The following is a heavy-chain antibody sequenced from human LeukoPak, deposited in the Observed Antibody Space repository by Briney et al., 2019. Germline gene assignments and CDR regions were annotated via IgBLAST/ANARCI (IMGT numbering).Heavy chain of an antibody. D-gene: IGHD2-15*01. Sequence: GGSLRLSCEASGFTFSSYSMNWVRQAPGKGLEWVSSISSIGSDIHYADSVKGRFTISRDNSKNSLYLQMNSLRTEDTALYYCAKDIGAYCSGGSCYPEYWGQGTLVTVSS. CDR3: AKDIGAYCSGGSCYPEY. V-gene: IGHV3-21*04. CDR1: GFTFSSYS. J-gene: IGHJ4*02. CDR2: ISSIGSDI.